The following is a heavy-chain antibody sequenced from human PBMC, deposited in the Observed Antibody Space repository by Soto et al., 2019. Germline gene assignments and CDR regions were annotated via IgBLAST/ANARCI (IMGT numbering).Heavy chain of an antibody. CDR1: GGSISSSSYY. J-gene: IGHJ3*02. V-gene: IGHV4-39*01. D-gene: IGHD3-10*01. CDR2: IYYSEST. CDR3: AKGGSGSYSNPFDI. Sequence: SETLSLTCTVSGGSISSSSYYWGWIRQPPGKGLEWIGSIYYSESTYYNPSLKSRVTISVDTSKNQFSLKLSSVTAADTAVYYCAKGGSGSYSNPFDISGQGTTVTVSS.